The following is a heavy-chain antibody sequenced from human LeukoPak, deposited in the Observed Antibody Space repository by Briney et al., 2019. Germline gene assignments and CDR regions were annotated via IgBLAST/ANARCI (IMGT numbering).Heavy chain of an antibody. CDR3: ASPSPLAYCGGDCYSNAFDI. CDR2: INPSGGST. V-gene: IGHV1-46*01. Sequence: ASVKVSCKASGYTFTSYYMHWVRQAPGQGLEWMGIINPSGGSTSYAQKFQGRVTMTRDTSTSTVYMELSSLRSEDTAVYYCASPSPLAYCGGDCYSNAFDIWGQGTMVTASS. J-gene: IGHJ3*02. CDR1: GYTFTSYY. D-gene: IGHD2-21*02.